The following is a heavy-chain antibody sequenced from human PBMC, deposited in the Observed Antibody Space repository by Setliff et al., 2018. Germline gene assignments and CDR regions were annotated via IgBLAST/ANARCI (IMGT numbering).Heavy chain of an antibody. CDR3: AKDLYSSSWNYYYYGMDV. CDR1: GFTFSSYG. J-gene: IGHJ6*02. V-gene: IGHV3-30*02. Sequence: QPGGSLRLSCAASGFTFSSYGMHWVRQAPGKGLEWVAFIRYDGSNKYYADSVKGRFTISRDNSKNTLYLQMNSLRAEDTAVYYCAKDLYSSSWNYYYYGMDVWGQGTTVTVSS. CDR2: IRYDGSNK. D-gene: IGHD6-13*01.